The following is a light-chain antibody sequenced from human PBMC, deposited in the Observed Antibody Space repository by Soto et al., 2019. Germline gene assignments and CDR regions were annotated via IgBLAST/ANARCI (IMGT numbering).Light chain of an antibody. V-gene: IGKV3-20*01. J-gene: IGKJ2*01. CDR1: QSVSSTY. Sequence: IVLTQSPGTLSLSPGERATLSCRASQSVSSTYLAWYQQKPGQAPRLLIDGASSRATGIPDRFSGSGSGTDFTLPISGLEPEDFAVYYCQQYGTLPPRTFGQGTTLEIK. CDR2: GAS. CDR3: QQYGTLPPRT.